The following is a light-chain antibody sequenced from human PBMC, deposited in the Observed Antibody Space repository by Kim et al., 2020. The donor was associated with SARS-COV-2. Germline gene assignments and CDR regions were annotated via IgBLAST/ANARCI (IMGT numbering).Light chain of an antibody. Sequence: EIVLTQSPGTLSLSPGDRATLSCRASQSISSTYLAWYQQKPGQAPRLLISGASSRATGIPDRFSGSGSGTDFTLTISRLEPEDSAVYYCQQYGSSPTWTFGQGTKVDIK. V-gene: IGKV3-20*01. CDR2: GAS. J-gene: IGKJ1*01. CDR3: QQYGSSPTWT. CDR1: QSISSTY.